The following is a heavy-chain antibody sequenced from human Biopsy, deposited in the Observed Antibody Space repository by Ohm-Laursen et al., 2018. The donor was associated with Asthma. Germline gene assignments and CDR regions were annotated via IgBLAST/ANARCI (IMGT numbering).Heavy chain of an antibody. CDR2: IYHRGNT. Sequence: PSDTLSLTCSVSGYSISNGGDYWAWVRQRPGKGLEWIGNIYHRGNTKYNPSLKSRLSFSVDTSKNQFSLKLSSVTAADTAIYFCARDYYDFWNRSVYTYFGMDVWGQGTTVSVSS. D-gene: IGHD3-3*01. J-gene: IGHJ6*02. CDR3: ARDYYDFWNRSVYTYFGMDV. V-gene: IGHV4-31*03. CDR1: GYSISNGGDY.